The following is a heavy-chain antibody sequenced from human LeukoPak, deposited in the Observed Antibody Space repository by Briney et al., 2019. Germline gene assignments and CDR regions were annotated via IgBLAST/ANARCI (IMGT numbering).Heavy chain of an antibody. CDR2: ISSNGGST. V-gene: IGHV3-64*02. CDR1: GFTL. J-gene: IGHJ4*02. D-gene: IGHD3-10*01. Sequence: GGSLRLSCAASGFTLHWVRQAPGKGLEYVSGISSNGGSTWYAGSVKGRFTISRDNSKNTVNLQLGSLRIEDTAVYHCARMTLYGSGTVHWGQGILVTVSS. CDR3: ARMTLYGSGTVH.